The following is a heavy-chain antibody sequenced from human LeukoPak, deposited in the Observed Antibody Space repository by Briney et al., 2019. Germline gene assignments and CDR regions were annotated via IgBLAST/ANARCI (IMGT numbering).Heavy chain of an antibody. Sequence: PGGSLRLSCAASGFTFSSYAMSWVRQAPGKGLEWIGEINHSGSTNYNPSLKSRVTISVDTSKNQFSLKLSSVTAADTAVYYCARARGIMDVWGQGTTVTVSS. CDR3: ARARGIMDV. J-gene: IGHJ6*02. CDR2: INHSGST. V-gene: IGHV4-34*01. CDR1: GFTFSSYA.